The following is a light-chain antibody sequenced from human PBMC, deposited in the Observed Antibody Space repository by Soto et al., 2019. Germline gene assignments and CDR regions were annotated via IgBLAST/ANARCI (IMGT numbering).Light chain of an antibody. CDR2: EAS. Sequence: DIAMTQSPSTLSASVGDRVTITCRASQTIRSWLAWYQQRPGKAPKVLIYEASTLESGVPARFSGSGSETDFTLTISSLQPEDSATYYCQHYDSDPWTFGPGTKVEIK. J-gene: IGKJ1*01. V-gene: IGKV1-5*01. CDR1: QTIRSW. CDR3: QHYDSDPWT.